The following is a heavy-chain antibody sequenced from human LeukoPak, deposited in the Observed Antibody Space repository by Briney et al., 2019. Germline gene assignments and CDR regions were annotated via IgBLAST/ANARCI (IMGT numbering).Heavy chain of an antibody. D-gene: IGHD3-3*01. V-gene: IGHV1-24*01. J-gene: IGHJ3*02. CDR2: FDPEDGET. CDR1: GYTLTELS. CDR3: ATASHVLRFLEWPI. Sequence: GASVKVSCKVSGYTLTELSMHWVRQAPGKGLEWMGGFDPEDGETIYAQKFQGRVTMTEDTSTDTAYMELSSLRSEDTAVYYCATASHVLRFLEWPIWGQGTMVTVSS.